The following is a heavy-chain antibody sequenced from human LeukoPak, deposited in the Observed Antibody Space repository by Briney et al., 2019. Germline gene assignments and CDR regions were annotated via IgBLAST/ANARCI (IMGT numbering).Heavy chain of an antibody. Sequence: RSSETLSLTCTVSGGSISSSSYYWGWIRQPPGKGLEWIGYIYYSGDTNYNPSLQSRVTISVDTSKNQFSLRLSSVTAADTAVYYCASSDYDYNWFDPWGQGTLVTVSS. CDR3: ASSDYDYNWFDP. D-gene: IGHD5-12*01. CDR2: IYYSGDT. CDR1: GGSISSSSYY. V-gene: IGHV4-61*05. J-gene: IGHJ5*02.